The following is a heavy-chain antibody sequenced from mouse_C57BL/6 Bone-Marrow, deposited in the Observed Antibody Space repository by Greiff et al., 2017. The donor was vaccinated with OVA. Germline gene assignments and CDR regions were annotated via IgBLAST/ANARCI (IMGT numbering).Heavy chain of an antibody. CDR3: ALWFHWYFDV. Sequence: DVQLVESGGGLVKPGGSLKLSCAASGFTFSDYGMHWVRQAPEKGLEWVAYISSGSSTIYYADTVKGRFTISRDNAKNTLFLQMTSLRSEDTAMYYCALWFHWYFDVWGTGTTVTVSS. V-gene: IGHV5-17*01. J-gene: IGHJ1*03. D-gene: IGHD2-2*01. CDR1: GFTFSDYG. CDR2: ISSGSSTI.